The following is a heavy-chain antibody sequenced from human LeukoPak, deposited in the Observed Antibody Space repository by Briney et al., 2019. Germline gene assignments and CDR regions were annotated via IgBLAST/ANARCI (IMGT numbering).Heavy chain of an antibody. J-gene: IGHJ4*02. V-gene: IGHV3-7*01. D-gene: IGHD5-18*01. Sequence: GGSLRLSCAAPGLTFSIYRMSWVRQAPGKAMEWVANIKQEGNEVYYVDSVKGQFTISRDNAKNSLYLQMNSLRAEDAAVYYCARKTAMVIQTWYLDHWGGGTRVSVP. CDR1: GLTFSIYR. CDR3: ARKTAMVIQTWYLDH. CDR2: IKQEGNEV.